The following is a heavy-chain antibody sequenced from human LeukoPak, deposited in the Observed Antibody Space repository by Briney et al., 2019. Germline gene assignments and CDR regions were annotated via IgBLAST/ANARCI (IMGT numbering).Heavy chain of an antibody. V-gene: IGHV3-21*01. D-gene: IGHD3-22*01. CDR3: ARRSPAIGSGYPSGFDP. J-gene: IGHJ5*02. CDR2: ISSTSAYI. CDR1: GFALKSYS. Sequence: AGGSLRLSCAGSGFALKSYSLSWVRQAPGKGLEWVSSISSTSAYIYYADSVKGRFTISRDNVDNVVYLQMNSLGAEDTAVYYCARRSPAIGSGYPSGFDPWGQGTLVTVSS.